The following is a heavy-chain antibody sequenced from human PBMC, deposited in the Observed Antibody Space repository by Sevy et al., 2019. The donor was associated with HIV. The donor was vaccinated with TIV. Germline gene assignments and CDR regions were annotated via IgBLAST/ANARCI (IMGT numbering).Heavy chain of an antibody. CDR2: FDPEDGER. Sequence: ASVKVTSKVSGYTLTALSMHWVRQTPGKGLEWMGGFDPEDGERIYAQKFQVRVAMTEDTTTDTAHMELSSLRSEDTAVYYCATTKDYYESSGDPFDYWGQGTLVTVSS. J-gene: IGHJ4*02. CDR1: GYTLTALS. D-gene: IGHD3-22*01. CDR3: ATTKDYYESSGDPFDY. V-gene: IGHV1-24*01.